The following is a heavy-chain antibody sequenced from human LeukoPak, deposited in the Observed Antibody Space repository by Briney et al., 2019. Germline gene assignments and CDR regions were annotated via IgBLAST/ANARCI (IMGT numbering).Heavy chain of an antibody. CDR2: INPNSGGT. Sequence: ASVKVSCKASGYTFTSYDINWVRQATGQGLEWMGRINPNSGGTNYAQKSQGRVTMTRDTSISTAYMELSRLRSDDTAVYYCARGVLMVYALGIPKNWFDPWGQGTLVTVSS. V-gene: IGHV1-2*06. CDR1: GYTFTSYD. D-gene: IGHD2-8*01. J-gene: IGHJ5*02. CDR3: ARGVLMVYALGIPKNWFDP.